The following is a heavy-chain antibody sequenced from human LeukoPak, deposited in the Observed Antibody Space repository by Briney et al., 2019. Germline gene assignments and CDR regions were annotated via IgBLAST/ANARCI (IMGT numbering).Heavy chain of an antibody. J-gene: IGHJ3*02. V-gene: IGHV3-30-3*01. D-gene: IGHD3-22*01. CDR3: AREPRITMNTAAFDI. CDR2: ISYDGSNK. Sequence: PGGSLRLSCVGSGFTFSGYAMHWVRQAPGKGLEWVAVISYDGSNKYYADSVKGRFTISRDNSKNTLYLQMNRLRAEDTTVYHCAREPRITMNTAAFDIWGQGTMVTVSS. CDR1: GFTFSGYA.